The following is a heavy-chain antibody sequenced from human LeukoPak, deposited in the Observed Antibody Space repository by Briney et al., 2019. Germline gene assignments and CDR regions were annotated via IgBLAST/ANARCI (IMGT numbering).Heavy chain of an antibody. CDR3: AREGEYYSASGNVVDAYDV. V-gene: IGHV1-69*06. CDR1: GGTFSHYA. CDR2: IAPISGTP. Sequence: VKVSCKASGGTFSHYAISWVRQAPGQGLEWMGGIAPISGTPIYAQRFQGRLTIAADTSTSTAYMALSSLRSEDTAVYYCAREGEYYSASGNVVDAYDVWGQGTMVTVSS. D-gene: IGHD3-10*01. J-gene: IGHJ3*01.